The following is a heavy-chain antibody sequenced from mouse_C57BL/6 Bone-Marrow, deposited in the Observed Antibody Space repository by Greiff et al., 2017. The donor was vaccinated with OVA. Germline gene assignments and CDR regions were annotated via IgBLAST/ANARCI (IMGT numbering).Heavy chain of an antibody. V-gene: IGHV1-22*01. CDR1: GYTFTDYN. CDR2: INPNNGGT. D-gene: IGHD1-1*01. CDR3: ARGDYYASRGMDY. J-gene: IGHJ4*01. Sequence: DVKLQESGPELVKPGASVKMSCKASGYTFTDYNMHWVKQSHGKSLEWIGYINPNNGGTSYNQKFKGKATLTVNKSSSTAYMELRSLTSEDSAVYYCARGDYYASRGMDYWGQGTSVTVSS.